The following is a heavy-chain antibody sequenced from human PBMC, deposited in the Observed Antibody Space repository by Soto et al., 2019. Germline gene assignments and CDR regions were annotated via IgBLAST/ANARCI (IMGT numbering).Heavy chain of an antibody. CDR1: GFAVSNHY. J-gene: IGHJ6*02. CDR2: IRTTGST. CDR3: ARNSMMEA. Sequence: EVQLVETGGALIQPGGSLRLSCAASGFAVSNHYMNWVRQAPGKGLEWVSIIRTTGSTYYAESVKGRFTISRDNSKNTVPLEMNSRRVEDTAVYYCARNSMMEARRQATTLTVSS. V-gene: IGHV3-53*02.